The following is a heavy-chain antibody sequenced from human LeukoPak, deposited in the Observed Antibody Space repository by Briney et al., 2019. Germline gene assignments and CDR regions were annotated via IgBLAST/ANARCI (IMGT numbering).Heavy chain of an antibody. D-gene: IGHD6-13*01. V-gene: IGHV4-34*01. Sequence: SETLSLTCAVYGGSFSGYYWSWIRQPPGKGLEWIGEINHSGSTNYNPSLKSRATISVDTSKNQFSLKLSPVTAADTAVYYCAGRIAAAGTHWFDPWGQGTLVTVSS. CDR3: AGRIAAAGTHWFDP. CDR2: INHSGST. J-gene: IGHJ5*02. CDR1: GGSFSGYY.